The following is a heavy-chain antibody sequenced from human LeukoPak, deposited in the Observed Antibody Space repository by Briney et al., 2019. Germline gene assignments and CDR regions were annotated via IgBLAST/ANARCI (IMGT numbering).Heavy chain of an antibody. CDR3: ARAGGGGSFDY. D-gene: IGHD2-15*01. Sequence: SETMSLAWLLVTPLLAMESGGCVRQPPGKGLEWIGYLFFGGSTNYNPSLKSRVTISSDTSKSQLSLKLTSVTAADTAVYYCARAGGGGSFDYLGQGTLVTVSS. J-gene: IGHJ4*02. V-gene: IGHV4-61*08. CDR1: VTPLLAMES. CDR2: LFFGGST.